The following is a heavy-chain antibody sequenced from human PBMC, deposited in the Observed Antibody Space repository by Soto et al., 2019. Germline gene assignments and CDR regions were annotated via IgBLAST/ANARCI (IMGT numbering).Heavy chain of an antibody. D-gene: IGHD2-2*01. CDR3: ARQVGASDV. CDR2: IYYSGST. CDR1: GGSISSSSYY. J-gene: IGHJ6*04. V-gene: IGHV4-39*01. Sequence: PSETLSLTCTVSGGSISSSSYYWGWIRQPPGKGLEWIGSIYYSGSTYYNPSLKSRVTISVDTSKNQFSLKLSSVTAADTAVYYCARQVGASDVWGKGTTVTVSS.